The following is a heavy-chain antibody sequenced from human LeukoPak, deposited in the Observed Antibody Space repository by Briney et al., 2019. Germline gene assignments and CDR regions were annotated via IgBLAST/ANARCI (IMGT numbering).Heavy chain of an antibody. CDR2: ISAYNGNT. CDR1: GYTFTSYG. Sequence: GASVKVSCKASGYTFTSYGISWVRQAPGQGLEWMGWISAYNGNTNYAQKLQGRVTMTRDTSISTAYMELSRLRSDDTAVYYCAGGATTDFDYWGQGTLVTVSS. D-gene: IGHD1-26*01. J-gene: IGHJ4*02. CDR3: AGGATTDFDY. V-gene: IGHV1-18*01.